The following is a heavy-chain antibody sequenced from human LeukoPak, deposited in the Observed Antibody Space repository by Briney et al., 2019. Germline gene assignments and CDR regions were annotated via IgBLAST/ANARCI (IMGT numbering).Heavy chain of an antibody. D-gene: IGHD5-12*01. Sequence: GASVKVSCKASGYTFTSYDINWVRQATGQGLEWMGWMNPNSGNTSYAQKFQGRVTMTRNTSISTAYMELSSLRSEDTAVYYCARGRRGYSGYDQGDFDSWGQGTLVTVSS. J-gene: IGHJ4*02. CDR2: MNPNSGNT. V-gene: IGHV1-8*01. CDR1: GYTFTSYD. CDR3: ARGRRGYSGYDQGDFDS.